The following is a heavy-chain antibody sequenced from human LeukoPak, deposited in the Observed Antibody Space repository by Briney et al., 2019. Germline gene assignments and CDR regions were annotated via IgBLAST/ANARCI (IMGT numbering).Heavy chain of an antibody. Sequence: PGGSLRLSCAASGFTFSSYEMNWVRQAPGKGLEWVSYISSSGNTIYYADSVKGRFTISRDNAKNSPYLQMNSLRAEDTAVYYCANILGRWAGYGMDVWGQGTTVTVSS. J-gene: IGHJ6*02. CDR2: ISSSGNTI. V-gene: IGHV3-48*03. CDR3: ANILGRWAGYGMDV. CDR1: GFTFSSYE. D-gene: IGHD3-9*01.